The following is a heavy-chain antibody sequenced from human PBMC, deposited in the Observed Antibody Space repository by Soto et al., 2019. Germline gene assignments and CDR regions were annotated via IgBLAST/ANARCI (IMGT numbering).Heavy chain of an antibody. CDR2: INHSGST. D-gene: IGHD3-3*01. Sequence: GSLRLSCAASGFTFSDHYMDWVRQAPGKGLEWIGEINHSGSTNYNPSLKSRVTISVDTSKNQFSLKLSSVTAADTAVYYCARGFLEWLFSYYGMDVWGQGTAVTVSS. J-gene: IGHJ6*02. V-gene: IGHV4-34*01. CDR3: ARGFLEWLFSYYGMDV. CDR1: GFTFSDHY.